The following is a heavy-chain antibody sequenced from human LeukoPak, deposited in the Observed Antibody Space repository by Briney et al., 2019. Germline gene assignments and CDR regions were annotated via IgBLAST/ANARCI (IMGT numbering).Heavy chain of an antibody. D-gene: IGHD3-22*01. V-gene: IGHV1-2*02. CDR2: INPNSGGT. CDR1: GYTFTGYY. J-gene: IGHJ4*02. CDR3: ARDIFGGLTTTDYDSSARGGYYFDY. Sequence: ASVKVSCKASGYTFTGYYMHWVRQAPGQGLEWMGWINPNSGGTNYAQKFQGRVTMTRDTSISTAYTELSRLRSDDTAVYYCARDIFGGLTTTDYDSSARGGYYFDYWGQGTLVTVSS.